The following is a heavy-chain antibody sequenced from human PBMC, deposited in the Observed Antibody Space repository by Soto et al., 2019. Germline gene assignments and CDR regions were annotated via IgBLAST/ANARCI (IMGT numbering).Heavy chain of an antibody. CDR1: GGSISSGGYY. J-gene: IGHJ6*02. CDR3: AMVSRSNLYGMDV. CDR2: IYYSGST. D-gene: IGHD4-4*01. Sequence: PSETLSLTCTVSGGSISSGGYYWSWIRQHPGKGLEWIGYIYYSGSTYYNPSLKSRVTISVDTSKNQFSLKLSSVTAADTAVYYCAMVSRSNLYGMDVWGQGTTVTVSS. V-gene: IGHV4-31*03.